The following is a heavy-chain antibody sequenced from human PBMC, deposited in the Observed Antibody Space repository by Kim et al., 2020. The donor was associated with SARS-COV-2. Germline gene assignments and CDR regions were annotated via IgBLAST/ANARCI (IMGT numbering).Heavy chain of an antibody. V-gene: IGHV5-51*01. Sequence: PSFQGQVTISADKSIGTAYLQWSSLKASDTAMYYCARLGGFGELLYVLDYWGQGTLVTVSS. J-gene: IGHJ4*02. D-gene: IGHD3-10*01. CDR3: ARLGGFGELLYVLDY.